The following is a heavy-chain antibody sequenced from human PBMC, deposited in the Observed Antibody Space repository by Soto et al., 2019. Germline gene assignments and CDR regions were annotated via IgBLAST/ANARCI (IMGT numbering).Heavy chain of an antibody. D-gene: IGHD3-10*01. CDR2: IYNSGST. CDR3: ARGVDTVAFDH. V-gene: IGHV4-30-4*01. CDR1: GDSLRSGDYY. Sequence: QVQLQESGPGLVKPSQTLSLTCTVSGDSLRSGDYYWSWIRQPPGKGLEWIGYIYNSGSTYYEPSLRSRLTVSEALSKNQLSLRLAAVTAADTAVCYCARGVDTVAFDHWGKGNLVTV. J-gene: IGHJ5*02.